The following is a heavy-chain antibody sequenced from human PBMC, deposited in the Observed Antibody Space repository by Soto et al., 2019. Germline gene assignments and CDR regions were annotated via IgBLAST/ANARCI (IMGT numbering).Heavy chain of an antibody. CDR1: GGTFGNSA. V-gene: IGHV1-69*06. CDR3: AREVYGSGSYYNYYYYYGMDV. J-gene: IGHJ6*02. D-gene: IGHD3-10*01. Sequence: SGKVSCKASGGTFGNSAISWVRQAPGQGLEWMGGIIPIFPTPDYAQKFQGRVTITADKSTSTAYMELSSLRSEDTAVYYCAREVYGSGSYYNYYYYYGMDVWGQGTTVTVSS. CDR2: IIPIFPTP.